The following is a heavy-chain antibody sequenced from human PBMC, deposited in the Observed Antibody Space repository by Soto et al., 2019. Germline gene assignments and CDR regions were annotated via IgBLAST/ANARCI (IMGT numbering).Heavy chain of an antibody. V-gene: IGHV1-69*02. Sequence: QVQLVQSGAEVKKPGSSVKVSCKASGGTFSSYTISWVRQAPGQGLEWMGRIIPILGIANYAQKFQGRGTITADKSTSKAYMELSSLRSEDTAVYYCAAGQSGYDSFDYWGQGTLVTVSS. CDR1: GGTFSSYT. J-gene: IGHJ4*02. CDR3: AAGQSGYDSFDY. CDR2: IIPILGIA. D-gene: IGHD5-12*01.